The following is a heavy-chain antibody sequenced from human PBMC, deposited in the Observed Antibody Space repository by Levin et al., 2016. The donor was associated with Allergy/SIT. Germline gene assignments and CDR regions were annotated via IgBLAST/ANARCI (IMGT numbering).Heavy chain of an antibody. Sequence: SETLSLTCTVSGDPISSSVYYWGWIRQPPGKGLEWIGNIYYSESTHYNPSLESRVTISVDASKNQFSLKLSSVTAADTAIYYCARPTRRSSFPWFDLWGQGTLVTVSS. V-gene: IGHV4-39*01. CDR1: GDPISSSVYY. CDR3: ARPTRRSSFPWFDL. J-gene: IGHJ5*02. D-gene: IGHD6-13*01. CDR2: IYYSEST.